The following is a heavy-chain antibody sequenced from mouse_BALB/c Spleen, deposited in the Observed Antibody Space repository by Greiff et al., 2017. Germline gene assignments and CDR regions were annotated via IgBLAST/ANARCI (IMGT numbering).Heavy chain of an antibody. J-gene: IGHJ4*01. V-gene: IGHV5-4*02. D-gene: IGHD2-4*01. CDR2: ISDGGSYT. Sequence: EVKLQESGGGLVKPGGSLKLSCAASGFTFSDYYMYWVRQTPEKRLEWVATISDGGSYTYYPDSVKGRFTISRDNAKNNLYLQMSSLKSEDTAMYYCARADYDGAMDYWGQGTSVTVSS. CDR1: GFTFSDYY. CDR3: ARADYDGAMDY.